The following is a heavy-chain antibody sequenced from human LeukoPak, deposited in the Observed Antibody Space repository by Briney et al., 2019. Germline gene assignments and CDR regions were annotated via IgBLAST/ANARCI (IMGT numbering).Heavy chain of an antibody. CDR3: ARVGFASMRGIDY. V-gene: IGHV3-48*04. CDR1: GFTFSNYN. Sequence: GGSLRLSCTASGFTFSNYNMNWVRQAPGKGLEWVSFISSTSSTIHYADSAKGRFTISRGNAKNSLYLQMNSLRAEDTAVYYCARVGFASMRGIDYWGQGALVTVSS. D-gene: IGHD3-16*01. CDR2: ISSTSSTI. J-gene: IGHJ4*02.